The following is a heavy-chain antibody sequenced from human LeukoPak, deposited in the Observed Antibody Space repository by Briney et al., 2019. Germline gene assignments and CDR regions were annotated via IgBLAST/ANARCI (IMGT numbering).Heavy chain of an antibody. V-gene: IGHV4-59*08. J-gene: IGHJ4*02. D-gene: IGHD6-13*01. CDR3: ARRRGWKQQLVYFDY. CDR1: GGLFSRYH. CDR2: LYHSGTP. Sequence: SDPLSLPCTLSGGLFSRYHWSCIRQPPGKALKCLEYLYHSGTPRHNRSLKSRVTIPADTSKDHFFSTQNSTTAADTAVYYCARRRGWKQQLVYFDYWGQGTLAPFSS.